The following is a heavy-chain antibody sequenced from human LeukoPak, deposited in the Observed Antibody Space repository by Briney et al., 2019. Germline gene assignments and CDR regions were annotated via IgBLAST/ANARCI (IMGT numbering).Heavy chain of an antibody. Sequence: TGGSLRLSCAASGFTVSSNYMSWVRQAPGKGLEWVSVIYSGGSTYYADSVKGRFTISRDNSKNTLYLQMNSLRAEDTAVYYCARGRLGELSLFDYWGQGTLVTVSS. CDR2: IYSGGST. D-gene: IGHD3-16*02. CDR1: GFTVSSNY. J-gene: IGHJ4*02. V-gene: IGHV3-66*01. CDR3: ARGRLGELSLFDY.